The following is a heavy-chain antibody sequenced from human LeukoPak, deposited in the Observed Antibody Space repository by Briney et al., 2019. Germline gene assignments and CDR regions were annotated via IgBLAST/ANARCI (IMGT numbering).Heavy chain of an antibody. CDR2: VFYNGRA. Sequence: SETLSLTCTVSGGSISTYYWNWIRQPPGKGLEWIGCVFYNGRANHNPSLKSRVTLSVDTSKNQFSLNLRSLTAADTAVYYCARAEYSSSPTFDSWGQGTLVTVSS. D-gene: IGHD4-11*01. V-gene: IGHV4-59*01. CDR1: GGSISTYY. J-gene: IGHJ4*02. CDR3: ARAEYSSSPTFDS.